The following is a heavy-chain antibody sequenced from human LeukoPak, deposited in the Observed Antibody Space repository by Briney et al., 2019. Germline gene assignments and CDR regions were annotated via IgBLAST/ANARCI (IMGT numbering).Heavy chain of an antibody. D-gene: IGHD3-3*01. V-gene: IGHV1-24*01. CDR2: FDPEDGET. J-gene: IGHJ5*02. CDR3: ARGLTSGFWSGYAVNWFDP. CDR1: GYTLTELS. Sequence: GASVKVSCKVSGYTLTELSMHWVRQAPGKGLEWMGGFDPEDGETIYAQKFQGRVTITRNTSISTAYMELSSLRSEDTAVYYCARGLTSGFWSGYAVNWFDPWGQGTLVTVSS.